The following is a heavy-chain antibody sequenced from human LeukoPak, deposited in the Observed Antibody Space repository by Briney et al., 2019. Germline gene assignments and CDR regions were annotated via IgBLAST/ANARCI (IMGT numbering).Heavy chain of an antibody. D-gene: IGHD6-25*01. CDR3: ARTAITTAAGWFDP. J-gene: IGHJ5*02. V-gene: IGHV4-39*01. Sequence: SETLSLTCTVSGGSISSSSYYWGWIRQPPGKGLEWIGSIYYSGSTYYNPSLKSRVTMSVDTSKNQFSLKLSSVTAADTAVYYCARTAITTAAGWFDPWGQGTLVTVSS. CDR2: IYYSGST. CDR1: GGSISSSSYY.